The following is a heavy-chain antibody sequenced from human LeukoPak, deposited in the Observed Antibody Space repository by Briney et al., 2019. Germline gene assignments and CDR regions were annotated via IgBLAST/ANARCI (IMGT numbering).Heavy chain of an antibody. CDR1: GGSISSYY. J-gene: IGHJ6*03. CDR2: IYYSGST. V-gene: IGHV4-59*01. D-gene: IGHD5-18*01. Sequence: PSETLSLTCTVSGGSISSYYWSWIRQPPGKGLEWIGYIYYSGSTNYNPSLKSRVTISVDTSKNQFSLKLSSVTAADTAVYYCARGPALPRSFLDFRGYSYGYQVYCYYYMDVWGKGTTVTVSS. CDR3: ARGPALPRSFLDFRGYSYGYQVYCYYYMDV.